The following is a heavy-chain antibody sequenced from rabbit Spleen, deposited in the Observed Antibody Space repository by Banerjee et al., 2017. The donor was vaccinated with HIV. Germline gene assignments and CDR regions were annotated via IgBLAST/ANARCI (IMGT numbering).Heavy chain of an antibody. V-gene: IGHV1S40*01. CDR2: IYAGVSGTT. J-gene: IGHJ6*01. Sequence: QSLEESGGGLVQPEGSLTLTCKASGIEFSSYYYMCWVRQAPGKGLEWIACIYAGVSGTTYYASWAKGRFTISKTSSTTVTLQMTSLTAADTATYFCARDTGSSFSTYGMDLWGPGTLVTVS. CDR3: ARDTGSSFSTYGMDL. D-gene: IGHD8-1*01. CDR1: GIEFSSYYY.